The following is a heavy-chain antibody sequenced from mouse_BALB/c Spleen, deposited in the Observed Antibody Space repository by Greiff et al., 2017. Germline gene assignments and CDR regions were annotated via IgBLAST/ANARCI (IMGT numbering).Heavy chain of an antibody. D-gene: IGHD3-1*01. V-gene: IGHV5-12-2*01. CDR2: ISNGGGST. CDR1: GFTFSSYT. J-gene: IGHJ4*01. Sequence: EVQGVESGGGLVQPGGSLKLSCAASGFTFSSYTMSWVRQTPEKRLEWVAYISNGGGSTYYPDTVKGRFTISRDNAKNTLYLQMSSLKSEDTAMYYCARHPASGAMDYWGQGTSVTVSS. CDR3: ARHPASGAMDY.